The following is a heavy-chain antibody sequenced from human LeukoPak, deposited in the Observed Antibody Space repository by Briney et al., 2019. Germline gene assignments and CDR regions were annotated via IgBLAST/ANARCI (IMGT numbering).Heavy chain of an antibody. V-gene: IGHV3-64D*08. CDR2: ISSSGDST. J-gene: IGHJ4*02. Sequence: GGSLRLSCSASGFTFSSYAMHWVRQAPGKGLEYDSAISSSGDSTYYADSVKGRFTISRDNSKNTLYLQMSSLRPEDAAVYYCVKDGMAVAGTAPLDYWGLGILVTVSS. D-gene: IGHD6-19*01. CDR1: GFTFSSYA. CDR3: VKDGMAVAGTAPLDY.